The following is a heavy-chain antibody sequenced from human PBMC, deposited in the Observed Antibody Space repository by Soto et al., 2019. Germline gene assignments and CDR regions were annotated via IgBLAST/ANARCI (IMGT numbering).Heavy chain of an antibody. CDR2: IYYSGST. V-gene: IGHV4-61*01. Sequence: SETVSLTCTVSGGSVSSGSYYWSWIRQPPGKGLEWIGYIYYSGSTNYNPSLKSRVTISVDTSKNQFSLKLSSVTAADTAVYYCARVDIVVVPAAIKGIYYYYGMDVWGQGTTVTVSS. J-gene: IGHJ6*02. CDR1: GGSVSSGSYY. CDR3: ARVDIVVVPAAIKGIYYYYGMDV. D-gene: IGHD2-2*03.